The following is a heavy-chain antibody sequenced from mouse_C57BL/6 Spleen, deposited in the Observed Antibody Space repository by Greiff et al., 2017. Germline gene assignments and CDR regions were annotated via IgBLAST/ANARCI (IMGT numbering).Heavy chain of an antibody. Sequence: EVQLQQSGPELVKPGASVKISCKASGYTFTDYYMNWVKQSPGKSLEWIGDINPNNGGTNYNQKFKGKATLTVDKSSSTAYMELRSLTSEDSAVYYCERRYSNDIYCAMAYWGQGTLVTVSA. CDR2: INPNNGGT. CDR1: GYTFTDYY. J-gene: IGHJ3*01. V-gene: IGHV1-26*01. CDR3: ERRYSNDIYCAMAY. D-gene: IGHD2-12*01.